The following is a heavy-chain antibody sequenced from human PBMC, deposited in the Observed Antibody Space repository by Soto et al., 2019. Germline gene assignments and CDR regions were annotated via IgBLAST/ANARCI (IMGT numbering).Heavy chain of an antibody. CDR3: ARTLGIAAAGYYYYYMDV. Sequence: SETLSLTCTVSGGSISSYYWSWIRQPPGKGLEWIGYIYYSGSTNYNPSLKSRVTISVDTSKNQFSLKLSSVTAADTAVYYCARTLGIAAAGYYYYYMDVWGKGTTVTVSS. D-gene: IGHD6-13*01. J-gene: IGHJ6*03. V-gene: IGHV4-59*01. CDR1: GGSISSYY. CDR2: IYYSGST.